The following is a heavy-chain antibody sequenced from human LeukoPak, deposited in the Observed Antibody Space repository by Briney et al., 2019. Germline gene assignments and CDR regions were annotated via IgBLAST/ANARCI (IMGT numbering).Heavy chain of an antibody. CDR1: GGSISSNNW. Sequence: SETLSLTFAVSGGSISSNNWWSCVRQPPGKGLEWIGEIYHSGSTNYNPSLKSRVTILVDKSKNQFSLKLSSVTAADTAVYYCASFITSDYGDYFDYWGQGTLVTVSS. J-gene: IGHJ4*02. V-gene: IGHV4-4*02. CDR2: IYHSGST. D-gene: IGHD4-17*01. CDR3: ASFITSDYGDYFDY.